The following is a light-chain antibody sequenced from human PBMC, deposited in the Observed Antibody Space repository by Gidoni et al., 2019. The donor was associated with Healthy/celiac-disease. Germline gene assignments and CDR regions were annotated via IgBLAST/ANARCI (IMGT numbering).Light chain of an antibody. Sequence: EIVMTQSPSTLSVSPGERATLSCRASQSVSSNLAWYQQKPGQAPRLLIYGAPTRATGIPARFSGSGSGTEFTLTISSLQSEDFAVYYCQQYNNWTPYTFXXXTKLEIK. CDR3: QQYNNWTPYT. CDR1: QSVSSN. V-gene: IGKV3-15*01. CDR2: GAP. J-gene: IGKJ2*01.